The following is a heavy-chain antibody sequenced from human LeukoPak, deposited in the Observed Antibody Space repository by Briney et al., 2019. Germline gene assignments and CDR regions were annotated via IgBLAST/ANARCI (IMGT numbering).Heavy chain of an antibody. CDR2: IYHTEST. J-gene: IGHJ5*02. CDR3: ARHGGYSSGWFWFDP. V-gene: IGHV4-59*08. CDR1: GGSISGYY. Sequence: SETLSLTCTVSGGSISGYYWSWIRQPPGKGLEWIAYIYHTESTNYNPSLKSRVTISLDTSRNQFSLNLNSVTAADTAVYYCARHGGYSSGWFWFDPWGQGTLVTVSS. D-gene: IGHD6-13*01.